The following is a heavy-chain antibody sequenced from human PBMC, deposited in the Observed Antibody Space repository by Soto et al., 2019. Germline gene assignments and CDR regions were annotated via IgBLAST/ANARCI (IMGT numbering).Heavy chain of an antibody. Sequence: PGGSLRLSCAASGFTFSSYGMHWVRQAPGKGLEWVAVISYDGSNKYYADSVKGRFTISRDNSKNTLYLQMNSLRAEDTAVYYCAKSHHSSPFDYWGQGTLVTVSS. CDR3: AKSHHSSPFDY. J-gene: IGHJ4*02. V-gene: IGHV3-30*18. CDR2: ISYDGSNK. D-gene: IGHD2-15*01. CDR1: GFTFSSYG.